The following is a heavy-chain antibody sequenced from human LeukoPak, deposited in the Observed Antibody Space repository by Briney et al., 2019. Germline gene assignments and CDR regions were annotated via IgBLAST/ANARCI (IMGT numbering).Heavy chain of an antibody. Sequence: ASVTVSFKASGYTFPTSGISWVRQAPGQGLEWMGWISVYNHNTNYAQKFQGRVTVTTDTSTRTAYMELRSLRSDDTAVYYCARTNLDCKNGVCYDYWGQGTLVTVSS. D-gene: IGHD2-8*01. CDR3: ARTNLDCKNGVCYDY. J-gene: IGHJ4*02. CDR1: GYTFPTSG. CDR2: ISVYNHNT. V-gene: IGHV1-18*01.